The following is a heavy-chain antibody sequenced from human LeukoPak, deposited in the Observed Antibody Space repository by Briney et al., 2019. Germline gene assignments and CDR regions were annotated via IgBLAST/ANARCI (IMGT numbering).Heavy chain of an antibody. CDR3: ARPAYTAAYDL. D-gene: IGHD3-16*01. CDR1: GFIFSTYW. V-gene: IGHV3-7*01. Sequence: GGSLRLSCAASGFIFSTYWMMWARQAPGKGLEWVANMKGDGSEIHYVDSVKGRFTISRDNARNSLFSQMNGLRPEDTAVYYCARPAYTAAYDLWGQGTMVTVSS. CDR2: MKGDGSEI. J-gene: IGHJ3*01.